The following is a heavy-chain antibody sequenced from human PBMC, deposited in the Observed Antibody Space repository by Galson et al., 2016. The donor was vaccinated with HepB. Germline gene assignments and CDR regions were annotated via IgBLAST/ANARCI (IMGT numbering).Heavy chain of an antibody. D-gene: IGHD3-10*01. CDR1: GLMYTHYA. Sequence: SLRLSCAVSGLMYTHYAMNWVRQAPGKGLKWVSILDESGDHIYYAESVKGRFTISRDKATNTLYLQMNSLRAEDTALYYCARDRGYRALDLWGQGTTVTVSS. CDR3: ARDRGYRALDL. CDR2: LDESGDHI. J-gene: IGHJ3*01. V-gene: IGHV3-23*01.